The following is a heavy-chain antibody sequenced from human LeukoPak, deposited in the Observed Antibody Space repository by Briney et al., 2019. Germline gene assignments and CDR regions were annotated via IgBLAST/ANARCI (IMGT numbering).Heavy chain of an antibody. CDR3: ARDQATVTTRRAYFDY. J-gene: IGHJ4*02. CDR2: ISAYNGNT. Sequence: ASVNVSCKASGYTFTSYGISWVRQAPGQGLEWMGWISAYNGNTNYAQKLQGRVTMTTDTSTSTAYMELRSLRSDDTAVYYCARDQATVTTRRAYFDYWGQGTLVTVSS. CDR1: GYTFTSYG. D-gene: IGHD4-17*01. V-gene: IGHV1-18*01.